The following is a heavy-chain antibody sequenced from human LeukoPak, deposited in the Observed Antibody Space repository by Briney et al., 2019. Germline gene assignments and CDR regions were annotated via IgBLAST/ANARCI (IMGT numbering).Heavy chain of an antibody. CDR3: ARTTEAHSWRTRYYDYYMDV. J-gene: IGHJ6*03. V-gene: IGHV4-59*01. Sequence: PSETLSLTCTVSGGSISSYYWSWIRQPPGKGLEWIGYIYYSGSTNYNPSLKSRVTISVDTSKNQFSLKLSPVTAADTAVYYCARTTEAHSWRTRYYDYYMDVWGKGTTVTVSS. CDR2: IYYSGST. CDR1: GGSISSYY. D-gene: IGHD6-13*01.